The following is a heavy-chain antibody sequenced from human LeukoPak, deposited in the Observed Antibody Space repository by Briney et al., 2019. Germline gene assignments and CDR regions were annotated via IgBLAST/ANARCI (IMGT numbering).Heavy chain of an antibody. V-gene: IGHV4-59*08. CDR2: IYYSGST. CDR1: GGSIGSYY. CDR3: ARGLVAGALGY. D-gene: IGHD2-8*02. Sequence: SETLSLTCTVSGGSIGSYYWSWIRQPPGKGLEWIGYIYYSGSTNYNPSLKSRVTISVDTSKNQFSLKLSSVTAADTAVYYCARGLVAGALGYWGQGTLVTVSS. J-gene: IGHJ4*02.